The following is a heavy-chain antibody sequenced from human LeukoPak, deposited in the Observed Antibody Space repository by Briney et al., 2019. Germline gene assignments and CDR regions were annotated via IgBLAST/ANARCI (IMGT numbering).Heavy chain of an antibody. Sequence: PSETLSLTCSVSGGSISTYYWSWIRQPPGKGLEWIGYVYYSGSTNYNPSLMGRVTMSVDTSKKQFSLKLNSMTAADTAVYYCAREDFYGSGKDWGQGTLVTVSS. CDR1: GGSISTYY. CDR2: VYYSGST. J-gene: IGHJ4*02. CDR3: AREDFYGSGKD. V-gene: IGHV4-59*01. D-gene: IGHD3-10*01.